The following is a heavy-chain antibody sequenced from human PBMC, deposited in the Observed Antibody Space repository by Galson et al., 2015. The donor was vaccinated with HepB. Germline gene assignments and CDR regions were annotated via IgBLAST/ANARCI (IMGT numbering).Heavy chain of an antibody. CDR2: INPSGGST. CDR1: GSTFASYY. Sequence: SVTVSCKASGSTFASYYMHWVRQAPGQGLEWMGIINPSGGSTSYAQKFQGRVTMTRDTSTSTVYMELSSLRSEDTAVYYCARNLNHYDAFDIWGQGTMVTVSS. CDR3: ARNLNHYDAFDI. V-gene: IGHV1-46*01. J-gene: IGHJ3*02. D-gene: IGHD1-14*01.